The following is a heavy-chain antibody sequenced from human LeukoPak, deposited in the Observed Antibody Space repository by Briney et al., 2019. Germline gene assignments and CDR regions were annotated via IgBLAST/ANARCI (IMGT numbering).Heavy chain of an antibody. CDR3: ERLVYSRELYYFDY. CDR1: GGSISSRSYY. CDR2: IYYSGST. J-gene: IGHJ4*02. V-gene: IGHV4-39*01. D-gene: IGHD6-13*01. Sequence: AETLSLTCTVSGGSISSRSYYWGWIRQPPGKGLEWIGSIYYSGSTYYNPSLKSRVTISVDTSKNQFSLKLSHVTAADTAVYYCERLVYSRELYYFDYWGQGTLVTVSS.